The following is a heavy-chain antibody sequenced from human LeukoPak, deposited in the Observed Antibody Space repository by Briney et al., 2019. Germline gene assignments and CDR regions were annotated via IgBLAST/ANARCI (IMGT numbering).Heavy chain of an antibody. V-gene: IGHV3-23*01. CDR3: AKDGLRSGSYYGADY. D-gene: IGHD3-10*01. Sequence: GGSLSLSCAASGFTFSSYALSWVRQAPGKGLEWVSAISGSGGGTYYADSVKGRFTISRDNSKNTLFLQMNSLRAEDTAVYYCAKDGLRSGSYYGADYWGQGTLVTVSS. J-gene: IGHJ4*02. CDR2: ISGSGGGT. CDR1: GFTFSSYA.